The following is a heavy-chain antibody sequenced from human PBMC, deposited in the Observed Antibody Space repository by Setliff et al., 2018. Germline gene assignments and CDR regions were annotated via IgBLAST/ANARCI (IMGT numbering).Heavy chain of an antibody. Sequence: SETLSLTCGASGGSFSDYYWSWIRQTPGKGLEWIGEINHSGSTKCNPSLKSRVTISVDTSKNQFSLKLSSVTAADTAIYFCVRGRTSGLFLSRFDPWGQGALVTVSS. CDR1: GGSFSDYY. V-gene: IGHV4-34*01. J-gene: IGHJ5*02. D-gene: IGHD2-21*01. CDR3: VRGRTSGLFLSRFDP. CDR2: INHSGST.